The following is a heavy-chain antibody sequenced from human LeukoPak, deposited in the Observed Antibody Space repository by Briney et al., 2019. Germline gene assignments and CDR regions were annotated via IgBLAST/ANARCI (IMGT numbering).Heavy chain of an antibody. V-gene: IGHV1-24*01. J-gene: IGHJ1*01. CDR1: GYTLTELS. Sequence: ASVKVSCKVSGYTLTELSMHWVRQAPGKGLEWVGGFDAEDGETIYAQKFQGRVTMTEDTSTDTAYMELSSLRSEDTAVYYCATYTGLKYFQHWGQGTLVTVSS. D-gene: IGHD2-8*02. CDR3: ATYTGLKYFQH. CDR2: FDAEDGET.